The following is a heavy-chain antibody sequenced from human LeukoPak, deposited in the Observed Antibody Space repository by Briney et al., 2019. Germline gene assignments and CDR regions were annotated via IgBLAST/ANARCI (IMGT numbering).Heavy chain of an antibody. Sequence: GGSLRLSCAASGFTFSSYAMSWVRQAPGKGLEWVSAISGSGGSTYYADSVKGRFAISRDNSKNTLYLQMNSLRAEDTAVYYCAKDLWGASYHYWGQGTLVTVSS. V-gene: IGHV3-23*01. J-gene: IGHJ4*02. CDR2: ISGSGGST. CDR3: AKDLWGASYHY. CDR1: GFTFSSYA. D-gene: IGHD3-16*02.